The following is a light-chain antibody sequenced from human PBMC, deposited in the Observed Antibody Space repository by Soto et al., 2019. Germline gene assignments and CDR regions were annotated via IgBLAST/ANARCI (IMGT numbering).Light chain of an antibody. CDR2: GAS. J-gene: IGKJ1*01. CDR3: QQYGGSRWT. Sequence: EIVLTQSPGTLSLSPGERATLSCRASQSVSSTYLAWYQQKPGQAPMLLIYGASNRPTGIPDRFSGSAAATYFTLTISRLDPEDFAVYYCQQYGGSRWTFGQGTRVDI. V-gene: IGKV3-20*01. CDR1: QSVSSTY.